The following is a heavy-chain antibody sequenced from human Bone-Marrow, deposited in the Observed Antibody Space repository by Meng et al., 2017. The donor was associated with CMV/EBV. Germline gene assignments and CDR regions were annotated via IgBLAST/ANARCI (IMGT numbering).Heavy chain of an antibody. Sequence: GESLKISCAASGFTFSSYGMHWVRQAPGKGLEWVAFIRYDGSNNYYVDSVKGRFTISRDSSKNTLYLQMNSLRAEDTAVYYCAKSYGDYVDYFDYWGQGTRVTVYS. V-gene: IGHV3-30*02. CDR3: AKSYGDYVDYFDY. D-gene: IGHD4-17*01. CDR1: GFTFSSYG. J-gene: IGHJ4*02. CDR2: IRYDGSNN.